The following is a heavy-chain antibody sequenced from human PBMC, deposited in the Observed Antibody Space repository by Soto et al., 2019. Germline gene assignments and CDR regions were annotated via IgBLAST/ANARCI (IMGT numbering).Heavy chain of an antibody. J-gene: IGHJ6*03. CDR3: ARGYCSGGSCYSGRYYYYYMDV. Sequence: QVQLVQSGAEVKKPGSSVKVSCKASGGTFSSYTISWVRQAPGQGLEWMGRIIPILGIANYAQKFQGRVTITADKSTSTAYMELSSLRSEDTAVYYCARGYCSGGSCYSGRYYYYYMDVWGKVTTVTVSS. CDR2: IIPILGIA. CDR1: GGTFSSYT. D-gene: IGHD2-15*01. V-gene: IGHV1-69*02.